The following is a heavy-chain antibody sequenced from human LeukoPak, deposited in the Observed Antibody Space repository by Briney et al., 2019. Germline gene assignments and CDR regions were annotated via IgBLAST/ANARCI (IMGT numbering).Heavy chain of an antibody. Sequence: SETLSLTCTVSGDSITNYYRSWIRQPPGKGLEWIGYISYSGSTNYNPSLKSRVTISVDMSKNQFSLKLSSVTAADTAVYHCARGKYSYGYFDYWGQGTLVTVSS. CDR1: GDSITNYY. CDR3: ARGKYSYGYFDY. D-gene: IGHD5-18*01. J-gene: IGHJ4*02. CDR2: ISYSGST. V-gene: IGHV4-59*01.